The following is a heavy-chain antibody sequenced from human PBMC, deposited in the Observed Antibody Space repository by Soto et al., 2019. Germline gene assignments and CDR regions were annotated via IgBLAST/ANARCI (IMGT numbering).Heavy chain of an antibody. J-gene: IGHJ4*02. CDR2: ISYDGGGK. CDR1: GFTFSRYG. D-gene: IGHD3-3*01. CDR3: VCEIFGVVRSAFDY. V-gene: IGHV3-30-3*01. Sequence: QVQLVESGGGVVQPGRSLRLSCAASGFTFSRYGMHWVRQAPGKGLEWVAVISYDGGGKYYADSVKGRFTISKDSSKNTLYLQMNSLRAEDTAVYYCVCEIFGVVRSAFDYWGQGTQVTVSS.